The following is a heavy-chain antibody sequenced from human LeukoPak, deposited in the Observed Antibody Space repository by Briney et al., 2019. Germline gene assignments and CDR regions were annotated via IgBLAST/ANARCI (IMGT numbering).Heavy chain of an antibody. V-gene: IGHV1-2*02. CDR3: ARDNSVGDNAWWFDP. Sequence: ASVRVSCKASGHTFTGYYMHWVRQAPGQGLEWMGWINANSGGTNYAQKFQGRVTMTRDMSTSTDYMELSSLRSEDTAIYYCARDNSVGDNAWWFDPWGQGTLVTVSS. CDR2: INANSGGT. CDR1: GHTFTGYY. J-gene: IGHJ5*02. D-gene: IGHD1-26*01.